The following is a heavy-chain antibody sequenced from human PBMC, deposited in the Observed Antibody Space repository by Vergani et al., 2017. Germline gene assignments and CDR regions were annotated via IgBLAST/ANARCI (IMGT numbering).Heavy chain of an antibody. D-gene: IGHD6-6*01. CDR2: IRYDGSNK. CDR1: GFIFRSYG. V-gene: IGHV3-30*02. Sequence: QVQLVESGGGVVQSGGSLRLSCAASGFIFRSYGMHWVRQAPGKGLEWVAFIRYDGSNKYYADSVKGRFTISRDNSKNTLYLQMNSLRAEDTAVYYCARGGSSSPYYYYYMDVWGKGTTVTVSS. J-gene: IGHJ6*03. CDR3: ARGGSSSPYYYYYMDV.